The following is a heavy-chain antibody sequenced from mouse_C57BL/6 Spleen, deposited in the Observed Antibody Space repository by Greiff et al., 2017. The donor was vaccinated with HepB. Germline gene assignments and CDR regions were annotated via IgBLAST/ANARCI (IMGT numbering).Heavy chain of an antibody. CDR2: ISSGGSYT. Sequence: EVKLEESGGDLVKPGGSLKLSCAASGFTFSSYGMSWVRQTPDKRLEWVATISSGGSYTYYPDSVKGRFTISRDNAKNTLYLQMSSLKSEDTAMYYCARLGDYGPYYYAMDYWGQGTSVTVSS. CDR1: GFTFSSYG. CDR3: ARLGDYGPYYYAMDY. J-gene: IGHJ4*01. V-gene: IGHV5-6*02. D-gene: IGHD2-4*01.